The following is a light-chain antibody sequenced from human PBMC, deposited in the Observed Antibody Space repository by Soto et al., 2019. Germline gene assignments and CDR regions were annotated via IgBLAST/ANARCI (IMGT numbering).Light chain of an antibody. Sequence: QSAVTQPASVSGSPGQSITISCTGTSSDVGGYNYVSWYQQHPDKAPKLMIFDVSSRPSGVSNRFSGSKSGSTASLTISGLQAEDEADYYCSSYTSSTHVVFGGGTKLTVL. CDR2: DVS. V-gene: IGLV2-14*03. J-gene: IGLJ2*01. CDR1: SSDVGGYNY. CDR3: SSYTSSTHVV.